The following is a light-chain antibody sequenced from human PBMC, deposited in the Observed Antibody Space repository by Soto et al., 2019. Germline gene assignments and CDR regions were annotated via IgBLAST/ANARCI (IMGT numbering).Light chain of an antibody. CDR2: EVN. CDR1: SSDVGKYTF. V-gene: IGLV2-23*02. Sequence: QSALTQPASVSGAPGQSITISCTGTSSDVGKYTFVSWYGQHPGKAPKLIIFEVNKRPSGVSNRFSGSNSGNTASLTISGLQAEDEANYYCCLYGGSNNYVVFGGGTQLTVL. CDR3: CLYGGSNNYVV. J-gene: IGLJ7*01.